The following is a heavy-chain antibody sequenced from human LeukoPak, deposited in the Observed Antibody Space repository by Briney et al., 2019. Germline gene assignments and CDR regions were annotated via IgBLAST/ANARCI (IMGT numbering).Heavy chain of an antibody. D-gene: IGHD6-13*01. CDR3: ARDRVGYSSSWYIDY. CDR2: NSSSSYI. Sequence: NSSSSYIYYADSLKGRFTISRDNAKNSLYLQMNSLRAEDTAVYYCARDRVGYSSSWYIDYWGQGTLVTVSS. J-gene: IGHJ4*02. V-gene: IGHV3-21*01.